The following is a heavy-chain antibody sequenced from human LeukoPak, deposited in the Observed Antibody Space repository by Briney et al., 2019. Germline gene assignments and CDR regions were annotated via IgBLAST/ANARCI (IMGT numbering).Heavy chain of an antibody. V-gene: IGHV3-33*01. D-gene: IGHD5-12*01. J-gene: IGHJ4*02. Sequence: RGSLRLSCAASLFTSSGHTMHWVPEAPGKGRERVAIVWYGGSKKYYADSVKGRFTISRDDSKSTLYLQMNSLRAEDTGVYYCARDIGYDCCDCWGQGTLVTVSS. CDR2: VWYGGSKK. CDR1: LFTSSGHT. CDR3: ARDIGYDCCDC.